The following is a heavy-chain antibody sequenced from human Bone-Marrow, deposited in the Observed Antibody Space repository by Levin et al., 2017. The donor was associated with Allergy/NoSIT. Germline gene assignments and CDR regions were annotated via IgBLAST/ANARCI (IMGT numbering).Heavy chain of an antibody. D-gene: IGHD3-10*01. CDR3: AHSEGSGSYYPWYYCGMDV. J-gene: IGHJ6*02. V-gene: IGHV2-5*02. Sequence: SGPTLVKPTQTLTLTCTFSGFSLSTSGVGVGWIRQPPGKALEWLALIYWDDDKRYSPSLKSRLTITKDTSKNQVVLTMTNMDPVDTATYYCAHSEGSGSYYPWYYCGMDVWGQGTTVTVSS. CDR2: IYWDDDK. CDR1: GFSLSTSGVG.